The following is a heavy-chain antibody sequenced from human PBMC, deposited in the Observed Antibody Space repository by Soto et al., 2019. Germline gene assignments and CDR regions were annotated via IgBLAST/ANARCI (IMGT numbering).Heavy chain of an antibody. D-gene: IGHD2-8*02. CDR3: ARYQGYWVLDAFDI. Sequence: GGSLRLSCAASGFTFSDYYMSWIRQAPGKGLEWVSYISSSSSYTNYADSVKGGFTISRDNAKNSLYLPMNSLRSEDTAVYYCARYQGYWVLDAFDIWGQGTMVTFSS. V-gene: IGHV3-11*06. J-gene: IGHJ3*02. CDR2: ISSSSSYT. CDR1: GFTFSDYY.